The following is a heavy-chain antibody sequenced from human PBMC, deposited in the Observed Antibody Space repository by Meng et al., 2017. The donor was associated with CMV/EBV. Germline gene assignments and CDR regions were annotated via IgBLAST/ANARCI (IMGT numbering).Heavy chain of an antibody. CDR2: INPNSGGT. CDR3: ARVQVRGEMATPAGY. J-gene: IGHJ4*02. D-gene: IGHD5-24*01. CDR1: GYTFTGYY. V-gene: IGHV1-2*02. Sequence: QVELVASGAGVKKPGASVKVSCKASGYTFTGYYMHWERQAPGQGLEWMGWINPNSGGTNYAQKFQGRVTMTRDTSISTAYMELSRLRSDDTAVYYCARVQVRGEMATPAGYWGQGTLVTASS.